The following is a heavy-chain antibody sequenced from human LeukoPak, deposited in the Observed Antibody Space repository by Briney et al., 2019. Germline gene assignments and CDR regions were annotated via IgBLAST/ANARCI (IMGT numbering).Heavy chain of an antibody. CDR3: ARDRVAAAGTY. CDR2: ISSSSSYI. J-gene: IGHJ4*02. D-gene: IGHD6-13*01. Sequence: GSLRLSCAASGFTFSSYSMNWVRQAPGKGLEWVSSISSSSSYIYYADSVKGRFTISGDNAKNSLYLQMNSLRAEDTAVYNCARDRVAAAGTYWGQGTLVTVSS. V-gene: IGHV3-21*01. CDR1: GFTFSSYS.